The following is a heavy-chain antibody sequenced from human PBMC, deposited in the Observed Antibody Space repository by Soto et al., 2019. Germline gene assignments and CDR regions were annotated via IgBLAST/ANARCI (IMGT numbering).Heavy chain of an antibody. CDR2: IDPSDSYS. D-gene: IGHD6-13*01. CDR1: GYSFTSYW. J-gene: IGHJ5*02. V-gene: IGHV5-10-1*01. Sequence: GESLKISCQASGYSFTSYWVVWVRQMPGKGLEWMGSIDPSDSYSNYSPSLQGHVTMSADMSINTAYLHWSSLKASDTAIYYCARLVQDPPFYNNTWSKSLHPWGPGTLVTVYS. CDR3: ARLVQDPPFYNNTWSKSLHP.